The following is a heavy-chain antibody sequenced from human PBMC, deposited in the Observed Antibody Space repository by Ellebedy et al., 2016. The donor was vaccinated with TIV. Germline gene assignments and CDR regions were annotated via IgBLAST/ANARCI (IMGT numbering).Heavy chain of an antibody. CDR3: EKYKDFGDSKWDIDV. CDR2: ISNTGSRT. V-gene: IGHV3-23*01. J-gene: IGHJ6*02. CDR1: GFTFNSYA. D-gene: IGHD4-17*01. Sequence: PGGSLRLSCAASGFTFNSYAMSWVRQAPGKGLEWVSTISNTGSRTYYADSVKGRLTISRDNSKNTLYLLMNSLRALDTAISYCEKYKDFGDSKWDIDVWGHGTTVTVSS.